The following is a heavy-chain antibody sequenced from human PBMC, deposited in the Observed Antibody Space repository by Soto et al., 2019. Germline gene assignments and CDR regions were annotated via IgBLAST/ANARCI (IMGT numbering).Heavy chain of an antibody. CDR3: ARGHIFLGDAFDI. CDR2: IYYSGST. CDR1: GGSISSGGYY. V-gene: IGHV4-30-4*01. Sequence: QVQLQESGPGLVKPSQTLSLTCTVSGGSISSGGYYWSWIRQPPGKGLEWIGYIYYSGSTYYNPCLQSLVPLPVETSKNHFSLMLSSVPAAAKAVYCWARGHIFLGDAFDIWGQGTIVTLSS. J-gene: IGHJ3*02. D-gene: IGHD2-21*01.